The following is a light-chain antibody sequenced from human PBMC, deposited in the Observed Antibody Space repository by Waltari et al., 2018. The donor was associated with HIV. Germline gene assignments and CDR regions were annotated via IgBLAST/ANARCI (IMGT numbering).Light chain of an antibody. CDR1: SSDIGGYKY. V-gene: IGLV2-14*01. CDR2: EVS. J-gene: IGLJ1*01. Sequence: QSALTQPASVSGSPGQSITISCTGTSSDIGGYKYLSWYQQHPGKAPKLMIYEVSNRPSGVSNRFSGSKSGNTASLTISGLQAEDEADYYCSSYTNTTIFGTGTKVTVL. CDR3: SSYTNTTI.